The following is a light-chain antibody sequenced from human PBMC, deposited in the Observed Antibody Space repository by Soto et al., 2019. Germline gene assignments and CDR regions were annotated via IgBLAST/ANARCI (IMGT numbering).Light chain of an antibody. Sequence: AIQLTQSPSSLSASVGDRVTITCRASQGISSALAWYQQKPGKAPKLLIYDASSLESGDTSSGSGSGSGTDFTLTTSSLQPEDFATYYWQQVNSYPPLYTFGQGTELEIK. CDR2: DAS. CDR3: QQVNSYPPLYT. CDR1: QGISSA. V-gene: IGKV1-13*02. J-gene: IGKJ2*01.